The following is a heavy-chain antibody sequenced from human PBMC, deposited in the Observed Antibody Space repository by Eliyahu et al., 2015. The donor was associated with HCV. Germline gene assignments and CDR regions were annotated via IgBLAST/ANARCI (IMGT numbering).Heavy chain of an antibody. V-gene: IGHV3-11*06. J-gene: IGHJ4*02. CDR3: ARGGYCSSTSCYGWFGEFPFDY. CDR1: XFTFSXYY. Sequence: QVQLVESGGGLVXPGGSLRLSCAASXFTFSXYYMSWXRQXPGKGLGWVSXISSSSSYTXXADSVKGRFTISRDNAKNSLYLQMNSLRAEDTAVYYCARGGYCSSTSCYGWFGEFPFDYWGQGTLVTVSS. D-gene: IGHD2-2*01. CDR2: ISSSSSYT.